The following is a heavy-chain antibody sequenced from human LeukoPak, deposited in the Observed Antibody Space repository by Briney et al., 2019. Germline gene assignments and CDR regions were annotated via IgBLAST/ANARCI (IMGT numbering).Heavy chain of an antibody. CDR3: ARRSCTNGVCPFDY. J-gene: IGHJ4*02. D-gene: IGHD2-8*01. V-gene: IGHV3-21*06. CDR1: GFTFSTNW. CDR2: VDSGGTFK. Sequence: GGSLSLPWAALGFTFSTNWLSGAGQAPGKGWEWASSVDSGGTFKYYADSVKGRFTISRDNAQSSLYLQMNSLRAEDTAVYYCARRSCTNGVCPFDYWGQGTLVTVSS.